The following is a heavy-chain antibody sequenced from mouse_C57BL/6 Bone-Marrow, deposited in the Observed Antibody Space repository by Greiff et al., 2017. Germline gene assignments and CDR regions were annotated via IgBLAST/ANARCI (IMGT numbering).Heavy chain of an antibody. Sequence: QVQLQQSGAELVRPGTSVKVSCKASGYAFTNYLIEWVKQRPGQGLEWIGVINPGSGGTNYNEKFKGKATLTADKSSSTAYMQLSSLTSEDSAVYFCARSHYYGSSRGYGGQGTTLTVSS. D-gene: IGHD1-1*01. CDR2: INPGSGGT. V-gene: IGHV1-54*01. J-gene: IGHJ2*01. CDR3: ARSHYYGSSRGY. CDR1: GYAFTNYL.